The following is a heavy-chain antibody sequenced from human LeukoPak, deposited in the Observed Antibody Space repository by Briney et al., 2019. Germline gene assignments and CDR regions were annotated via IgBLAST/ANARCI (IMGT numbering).Heavy chain of an antibody. D-gene: IGHD6-19*01. V-gene: IGHV1-2*02. CDR3: ARGIAVAGPRGGFDY. CDR1: GYTFTGYY. CDR2: INPNSGGT. J-gene: IGHJ4*02. Sequence: ASVKVSCKASGYTFTGYYMHWVRQPPGQGLEWMGWINPNSGGTNYAQKFQGRVTMTRDTSISTAYMELSRLRSDDTAVYYCARGIAVAGPRGGFDYWGQGTLVTVSS.